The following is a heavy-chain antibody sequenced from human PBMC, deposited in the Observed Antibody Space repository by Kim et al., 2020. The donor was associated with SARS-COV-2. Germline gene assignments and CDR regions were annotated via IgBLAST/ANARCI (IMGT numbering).Heavy chain of an antibody. D-gene: IGHD1-7*01. CDR3: TTDQMNSFDY. Sequence: GGSLRLSCAVSGFTFSQAWMSWVRQAPGKGLEWVGRILSNTDGGTTEYAAPEKGRFSISRDDSKNTLYLQMNSLKTEDAAIYYCTTDQMNSFDYWGQGT. CDR2: ILSNTDGGTT. CDR1: GFTFSQAW. V-gene: IGHV3-15*01. J-gene: IGHJ4*02.